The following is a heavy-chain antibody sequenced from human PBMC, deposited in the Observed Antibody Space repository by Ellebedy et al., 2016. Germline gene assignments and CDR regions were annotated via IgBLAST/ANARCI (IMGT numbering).Heavy chain of an antibody. V-gene: IGHV4-59*12. CDR1: GDFISSYY. J-gene: IGHJ3*02. D-gene: IGHD2-21*01. CDR3: ARGLFDHRMAFDI. Sequence: GSLRLSCTVSGDFISSYYWSWIRQPPGKGLEWIGYIYYSETTNYNPSLKSRVTISVDTSKNQFSVNLSSVTAADTAVYYCARGLFDHRMAFDIWGQGTMVTVSS. CDR2: IYYSETT.